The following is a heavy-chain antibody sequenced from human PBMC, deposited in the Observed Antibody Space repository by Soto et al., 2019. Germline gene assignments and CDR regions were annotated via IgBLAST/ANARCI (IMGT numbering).Heavy chain of an antibody. J-gene: IGHJ4*02. D-gene: IGHD7-27*01. CDR3: ARDNRGTFDY. CDR2: IWHDASKA. V-gene: IGHV3-33*01. Sequence: GGSLRLSCAASAFSFSSYGMQWVRQAPGKGLEWVAEIWHDASKAYYADSVKGRFTISRDNAKNSLSLQMNSLRAEDTAVYFCARDNRGTFDYWGQGALVTVSS. CDR1: AFSFSSYG.